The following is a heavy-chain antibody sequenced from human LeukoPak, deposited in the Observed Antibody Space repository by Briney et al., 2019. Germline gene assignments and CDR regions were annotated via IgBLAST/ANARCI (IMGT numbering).Heavy chain of an antibody. CDR2: VKQDGSEK. V-gene: IGHV3-7*01. D-gene: IGHD2-15*01. CDR1: GFTFSDYW. J-gene: IGHJ4*02. CDR3: ARPTPVGSLFDY. Sequence: SGGSLRLSCAASGFTFSDYWMSWVRQAPGKGLEWVANVKQDGSEKFSVDSVKGRFTISRDNAKNSLYLQMNSLRVEDTAVYYCARPTPVGSLFDYWGQGTLVTVSS.